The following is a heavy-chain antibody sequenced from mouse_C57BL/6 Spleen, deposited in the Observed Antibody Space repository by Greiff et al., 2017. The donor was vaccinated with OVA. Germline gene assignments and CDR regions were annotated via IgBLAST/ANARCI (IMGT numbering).Heavy chain of an antibody. CDR3: AREEEYDSAWFAY. CDR2: INPNNGGT. Sequence: VQLQQSGPELVKPGASVKISCKASGYTFTDYYMNWVKQSHGKSLEWIGDINPNNGGTSYNQKFKGKATLTVDKSSSTAYMELRSLTSEDSAVYYCAREEEYDSAWFAYWGQGTLVTVSA. V-gene: IGHV1-26*01. CDR1: GYTFTDYY. D-gene: IGHD2-4*01. J-gene: IGHJ3*01.